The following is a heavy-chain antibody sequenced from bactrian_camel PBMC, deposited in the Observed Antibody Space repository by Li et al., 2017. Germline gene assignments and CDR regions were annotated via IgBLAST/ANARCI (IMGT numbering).Heavy chain of an antibody. J-gene: IGHJ4*01. CDR1: GDISSRDC. V-gene: IGHV3S53*01. CDR3: AAEWNTHCSGRYNY. CDR2: IDRDGIT. D-gene: IGHD2*01. Sequence: HVQLVESGGDLVQPGGSLRLSCAASGDISSRDCMGWFRQAPGKQREGVAGIDRDGITSYADSVKGRFIISQDRAKKTLYLQMNDLKPEDTAMYYCAAEWNTHCSGRYNYWGQGTQVTVS.